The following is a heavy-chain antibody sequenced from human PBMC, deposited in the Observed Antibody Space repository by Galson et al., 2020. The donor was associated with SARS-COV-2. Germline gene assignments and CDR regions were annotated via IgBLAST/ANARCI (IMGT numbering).Heavy chain of an antibody. CDR1: GTSLSSGSYS. V-gene: IGHV4-30-2*01. CDR3: ARLHYGEYAPEAFDI. CDR2: ISHSGGT. J-gene: IGHJ3*02. D-gene: IGHD4-17*01. Sequence: SETLSLTCAVSGTSLSSGSYSWNWIRQPPGQGLEWIGYISHSGGTYYNPSLKSRVTISGDRSKNQFSLRLSPVTAADTAVYYCARLHYGEYAPEAFDIWGPGTRVTVAS.